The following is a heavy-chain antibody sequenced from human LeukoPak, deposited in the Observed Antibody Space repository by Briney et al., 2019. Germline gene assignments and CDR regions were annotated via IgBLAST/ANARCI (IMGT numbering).Heavy chain of an antibody. CDR1: GFTFSSYS. CDR2: ISSSSSYI. V-gene: IGHV3-21*01. Sequence: GGSLRLSCAASGFTFSSYSMNWVRRAPGKGLEWVSSISSSSSYIYYADSVKGRFTISRDNAKNSLYLQMNSLRAEDTAVYYCARDLSYCSGGSCYPDYFDYWGQGTLVTVSS. D-gene: IGHD2-15*01. J-gene: IGHJ4*02. CDR3: ARDLSYCSGGSCYPDYFDY.